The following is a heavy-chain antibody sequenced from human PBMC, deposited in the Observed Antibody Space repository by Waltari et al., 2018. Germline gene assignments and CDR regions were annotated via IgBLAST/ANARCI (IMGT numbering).Heavy chain of an antibody. J-gene: IGHJ4*02. Sequence: QVQLVQSGAEVKKPGASVKVSCKASGYTFTSYDINWVRQATGQGLEWMGRMNPNSGDTGYAQKFQGRVSITRDTSISTAYMELSSLRSEDTAVYFCARVLDPGYSYADWGQGTLVTVSP. CDR2: MNPNSGDT. V-gene: IGHV1-8*03. D-gene: IGHD5-18*01. CDR3: ARVLDPGYSYAD. CDR1: GYTFTSYD.